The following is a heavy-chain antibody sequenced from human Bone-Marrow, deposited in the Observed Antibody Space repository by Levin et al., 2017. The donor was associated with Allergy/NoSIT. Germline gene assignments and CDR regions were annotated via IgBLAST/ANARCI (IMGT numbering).Heavy chain of an antibody. CDR2: IKPDGSEK. J-gene: IGHJ2*01. CDR1: GFTFSTYW. CDR3: ARLHPIASPSRVDYWYFDL. D-gene: IGHD2-15*01. Sequence: HGESLKISCAASGFTFSTYWMTWLRQAPGRGLEWVANIKPDGSEKSYVDSVKGRFTISRDNAKESLFLQMNSLSAEDASVYFCARLHPIASPSRVDYWYFDLWGRGTLVTVSS. V-gene: IGHV3-7*01.